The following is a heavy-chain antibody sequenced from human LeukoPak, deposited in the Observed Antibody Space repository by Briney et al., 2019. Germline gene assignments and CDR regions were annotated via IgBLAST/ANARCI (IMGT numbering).Heavy chain of an antibody. V-gene: IGHV1-69*04. CDR3: ARHSSRGHYYDFDF. J-gene: IGHJ4*02. CDR2: IVPVIGVA. CDR1: GYTFTSYG. Sequence: SVKVSCKASGYTFTSYGISWVRQAPGQGLEWVGRIVPVIGVATYAQSLQGRVIITADRSTNTAYMELSSLRFEDSAVYFCARHSSRGHYYDFDFWGQGSLVTVSS. D-gene: IGHD3-22*01.